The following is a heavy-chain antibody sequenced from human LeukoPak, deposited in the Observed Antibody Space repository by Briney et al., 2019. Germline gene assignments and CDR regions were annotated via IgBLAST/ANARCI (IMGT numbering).Heavy chain of an antibody. CDR1: GYTFTGYY. CDR2: INPNSGGT. Sequence: ASVKVSCKASGYTFTGYYMHWVRQAPGQGLEWMGWINPNSGGTNYAQKFQGRVTMTRDTSISTAYMELSRLRSDDTAVYYCARDLSYDILTGYRLQTINLDYWGQGTLVTVSS. CDR3: ARDLSYDILTGYRLQTINLDY. J-gene: IGHJ4*02. D-gene: IGHD3-9*01. V-gene: IGHV1-2*02.